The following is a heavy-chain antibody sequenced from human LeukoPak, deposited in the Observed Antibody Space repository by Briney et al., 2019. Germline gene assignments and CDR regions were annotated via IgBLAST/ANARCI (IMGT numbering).Heavy chain of an antibody. CDR3: AKNGDRGAYCSGGSCYPYYYYNMDV. CDR1: GYTFTSYY. J-gene: IGHJ6*03. Sequence: ASVKVSCKASGYTFTSYYMHWVRQAPGQGLEWMGIINPSGGSTSYAQKFQGRVTMTRDMSTSAVYMELSSLRSEDTAIYYCAKNGDRGAYCSGGSCYPYYYYNMDVWGKGTTVTISS. V-gene: IGHV1-46*01. CDR2: INPSGGST. D-gene: IGHD2-15*01.